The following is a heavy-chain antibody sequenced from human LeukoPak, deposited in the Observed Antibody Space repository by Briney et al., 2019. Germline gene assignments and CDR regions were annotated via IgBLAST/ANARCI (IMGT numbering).Heavy chain of an antibody. V-gene: IGHV3-21*01. J-gene: IGHJ5*02. CDR2: ISSSSSYI. Sequence: PGGSLRLSCAASGFTFSNYWMNWVRQAPGKGLEWVSSISSSSSYIYYADSVKGRFTISRDNAKNSLYLQMNSLRAEDTAVYYCARTGTLGNWFDPWGQGTLVAVSS. CDR1: GFTFSNYW. CDR3: ARTGTLGNWFDP. D-gene: IGHD3-10*01.